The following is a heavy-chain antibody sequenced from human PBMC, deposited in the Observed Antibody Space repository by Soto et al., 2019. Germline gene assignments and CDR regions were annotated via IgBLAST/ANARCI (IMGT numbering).Heavy chain of an antibody. CDR1: GFTFSDYY. V-gene: IGHV3-11*01. J-gene: IGHJ6*03. CDR2: ISSSGSTI. Sequence: QVQLVESGGGLVKPGGSLRLSCAASGFTFSDYYMSWIRQAPGKGLEWVSYISSSGSTIYYADSVKGRFTISRDNAKKSLYLQMNSLRAEDRDVYYCARAVAAAGYYYYYYDYMDVWGKGTTVTVSS. D-gene: IGHD6-13*01. CDR3: ARAVAAAGYYYYYYDYMDV.